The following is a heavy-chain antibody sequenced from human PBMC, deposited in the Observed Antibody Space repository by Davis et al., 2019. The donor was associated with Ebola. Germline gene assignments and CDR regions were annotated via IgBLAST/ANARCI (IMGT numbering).Heavy chain of an antibody. CDR2: ISGSGYT. D-gene: IGHD4-17*01. CDR3: AKLDYNDSYFQD. Sequence: GESLKISCAASGFPFSGYAISWVRQAPGKGLQWVSGISGSGYTYYADSVKGRFTISRDNSKNTLNLQMNSLRAEDTAIYYCAKLDYNDSYFQDWGQGTLVTVSS. CDR1: GFPFSGYA. J-gene: IGHJ1*01. V-gene: IGHV3-23*01.